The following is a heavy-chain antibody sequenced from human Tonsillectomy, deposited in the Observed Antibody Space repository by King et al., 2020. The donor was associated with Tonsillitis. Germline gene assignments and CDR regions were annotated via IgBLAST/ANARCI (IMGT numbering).Heavy chain of an antibody. CDR2: IIPIFGTA. CDR1: GGTFSSYA. J-gene: IGHJ3*02. Sequence: QLVQSGAEVKKPGSSVKVSCKASGGTFSSYAISWVRQAPGQGLEWMGGIIPIFGTANYAQKFQGRVTITADESTSTAYMEPSSLRSEDTAVYYCARENLSYDYVWGSYLPGAFDIWGQGTMVTVSS. V-gene: IGHV1-69*12. CDR3: ARENLSYDYVWGSYLPGAFDI. D-gene: IGHD3-16*02.